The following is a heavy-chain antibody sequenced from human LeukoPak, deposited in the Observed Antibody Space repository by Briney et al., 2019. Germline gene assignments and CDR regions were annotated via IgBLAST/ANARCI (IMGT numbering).Heavy chain of an antibody. Sequence: PGGSLRLSCAASGFTFSSYGMHWVRQAPGKGLEWVAFIRYDGSNKYYADSVKGRFTISRDNSENTLYLQMNSLRAEDTAVYYCAKDLLYYASGGFMDVWGKGTTVTFSS. CDR3: AKDLLYYASGGFMDV. CDR1: GFTFSSYG. D-gene: IGHD3-10*01. J-gene: IGHJ6*03. CDR2: IRYDGSNK. V-gene: IGHV3-30*02.